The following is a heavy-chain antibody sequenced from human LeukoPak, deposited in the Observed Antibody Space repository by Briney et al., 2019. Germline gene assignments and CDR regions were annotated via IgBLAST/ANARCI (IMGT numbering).Heavy chain of an antibody. J-gene: IGHJ1*01. Sequence: GGSLRLSCAASGFTFSNYAMSWVRQAPGKGLEWVSGISGSGGSTYYADSVKGRFTISRDNSKNTLYLQMNSLRADDTAVFYCAKSGGSWHLQHWGQGTLLTVSS. CDR3: AKSGGSWHLQH. CDR1: GFTFSNYA. V-gene: IGHV3-23*01. D-gene: IGHD3-3*01. CDR2: ISGSGGST.